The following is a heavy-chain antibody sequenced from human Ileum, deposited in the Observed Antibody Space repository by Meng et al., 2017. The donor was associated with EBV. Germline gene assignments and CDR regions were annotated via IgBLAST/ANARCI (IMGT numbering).Heavy chain of an antibody. CDR3: ARDSEAADD. Sequence: QVQLVQSGSELKKPXASVRISCKASGYTFTTYGMNWVRQAPGQGLEWMGWINTNTGKPTYAQGLTGRFVFSLDTSVSTAYLQISSLKAEDTAVYYCARDSEAADDLGQGTLGTVSS. D-gene: IGHD6-25*01. CDR1: GYTFTTYG. CDR2: INTNTGKP. J-gene: IGHJ4*02. V-gene: IGHV7-4-1*02.